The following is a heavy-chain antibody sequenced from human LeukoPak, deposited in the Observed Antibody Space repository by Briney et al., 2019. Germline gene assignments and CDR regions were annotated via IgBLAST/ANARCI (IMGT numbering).Heavy chain of an antibody. Sequence: GGSLRLSCAASGFTFSSYGMHWVRQAPGKGLEWVAFIRYDGSNKYYADSVKGRFTISRDNSKNTLYLQMNSLRAEDTAVYYCEKQGIFGSYFYYYYYYIDVWGKGTTVTVSS. D-gene: IGHD1-26*01. V-gene: IGHV3-30*02. CDR3: EKQGIFGSYFYYYYYYIDV. CDR2: IRYDGSNK. J-gene: IGHJ6*03. CDR1: GFTFSSYG.